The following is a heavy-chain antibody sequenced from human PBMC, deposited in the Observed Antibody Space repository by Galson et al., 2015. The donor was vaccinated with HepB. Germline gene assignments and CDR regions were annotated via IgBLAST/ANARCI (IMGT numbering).Heavy chain of an antibody. J-gene: IGHJ4*02. CDR1: GFTFSSYG. D-gene: IGHD1-26*01. V-gene: IGHV3-30*02. Sequence: SLRLSCAASGFTFSSYGMHWVRQAPGKGLEWVAFIRYDGSNKYYADSVKGRFTISRDNSKNTLYLQMNSLRAEDTAVYYCAKGEYSGSYYGYFDYWGQGTLVTVSS. CDR3: AKGEYSGSYYGYFDY. CDR2: IRYDGSNK.